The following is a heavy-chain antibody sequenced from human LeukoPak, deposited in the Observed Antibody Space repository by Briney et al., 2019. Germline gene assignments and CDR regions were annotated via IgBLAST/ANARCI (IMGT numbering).Heavy chain of an antibody. CDR2: IKSKTDGGTT. D-gene: IGHD3-3*01. CDR1: GFTFSSYW. J-gene: IGHJ6*03. Sequence: PGGSLRLSCAASGFTFSSYWMSWVRQAPGKGLEWVGRIKSKTDGGTTDYAAPVQGRFTISREDSNNTLYLQMNSLKTEDTAVYYCTIVSHSVSRTYYDFWSGYGSYYYYYMDVWGKGTTVTVSS. V-gene: IGHV3-15*01. CDR3: TIVSHSVSRTYYDFWSGYGSYYYYYMDV.